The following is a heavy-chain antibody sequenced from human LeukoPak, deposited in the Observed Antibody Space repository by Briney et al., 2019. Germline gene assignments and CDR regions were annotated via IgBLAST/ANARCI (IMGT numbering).Heavy chain of an antibody. CDR3: AKDISGYGDYFDY. CDR1: GFTFSSYG. V-gene: IGHV3-30*02. Sequence: GGSLRLSCAASGFTFSSYGMHWVRQAPGKGLEWVAFIRYDGSNKYYADSVKGRFTISRDSSKNTLYLQMNSLRAEDTAVYYCAKDISGYGDYFDYWGQGTLVTVSS. J-gene: IGHJ4*02. CDR2: IRYDGSNK. D-gene: IGHD5-12*01.